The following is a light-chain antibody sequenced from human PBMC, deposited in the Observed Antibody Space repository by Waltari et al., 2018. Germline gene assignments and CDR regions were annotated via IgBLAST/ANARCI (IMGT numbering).Light chain of an antibody. CDR3: QTWDSRTVI. CDR2: END. V-gene: IGLV3-1*01. CDR1: GLADKY. J-gene: IGLJ2*01. Sequence: SYELIQPPSVSVSPGQTATISCSGEGLADKYVSWYRQRPGQPPILIVFENDKRPPGFHGRISAYKDDKTAFVTVSETQPMDEGDYFCQTWDSRTVIFGGGTKLTVL.